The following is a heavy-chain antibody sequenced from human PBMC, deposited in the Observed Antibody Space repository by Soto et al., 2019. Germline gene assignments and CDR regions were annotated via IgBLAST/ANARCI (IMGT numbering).Heavy chain of an antibody. D-gene: IGHD3-22*01. V-gene: IGHV1-18*01. J-gene: IGHJ4*02. CDR3: ASEHYYDSSGYDEAAGMIY. CDR2: ISAYNGNT. Sequence: QVQLVQSGAEVKKPGASVKVSCKASGYTFTSYGISWVRQAPGQGLEWMGWISAYNGNTNYAQKLQGRVTMTTDTSTSTAYMELRSLRSDDTAVYDCASEHYYDSSGYDEAAGMIYWGQGSLVTFSS. CDR1: GYTFTSYG.